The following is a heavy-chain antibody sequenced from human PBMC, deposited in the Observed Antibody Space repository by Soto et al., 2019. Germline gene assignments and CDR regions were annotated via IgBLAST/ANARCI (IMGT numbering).Heavy chain of an antibody. CDR3: VGDQDVHTPMVHGNY. D-gene: IGHD5-18*01. CDR1: GITFSSYS. V-gene: IGHV3-48*02. Sequence: EVQLVESRGGLVQPGESLRLSCTASGITFSSYSMNWVRQAPGKVLEWLSYISSSKTTYADSVKGRFTISRDNAKNSVYLQMNSLRDEDTAVYYCVGDQDVHTPMVHGNYWGRGTRVTVSS. CDR2: ISSSKTT. J-gene: IGHJ4*02.